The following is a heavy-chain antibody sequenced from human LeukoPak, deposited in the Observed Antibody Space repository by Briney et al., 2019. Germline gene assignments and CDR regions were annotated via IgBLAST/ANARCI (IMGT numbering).Heavy chain of an antibody. Sequence: SETLSLTCTVSGGSISSSSYYWGWIRQPPGKGLEWIGSIYYSGSTYYNPSLKSRVTISVVTSKNQFSLKLSSVTAADTAVYYCARPRDDIVVVPAANNWFDPWGQGTLVTVSS. CDR3: ARPRDDIVVVPAANNWFDP. CDR2: IYYSGST. CDR1: GGSISSSSYY. D-gene: IGHD2-2*01. V-gene: IGHV4-39*01. J-gene: IGHJ5*02.